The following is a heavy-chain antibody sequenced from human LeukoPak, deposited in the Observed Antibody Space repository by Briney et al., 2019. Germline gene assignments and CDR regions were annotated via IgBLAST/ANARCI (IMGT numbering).Heavy chain of an antibody. CDR1: GFTFSSYA. Sequence: PGGSLRLSCAASGFTFSSYAMSWVRQAPGKGLEWVAAISGSGGSTYYADSVKGRFTISRDNSKNTLYPQMNSLRAEDTAVYYCAKDRGAGQWLVNYYYCGMDVWGQGTTVTVSS. J-gene: IGHJ6*02. CDR2: ISGSGGST. D-gene: IGHD6-19*01. CDR3: AKDRGAGQWLVNYYYCGMDV. V-gene: IGHV3-23*01.